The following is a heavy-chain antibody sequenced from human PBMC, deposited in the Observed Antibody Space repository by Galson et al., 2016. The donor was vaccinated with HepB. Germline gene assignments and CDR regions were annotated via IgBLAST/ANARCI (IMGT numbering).Heavy chain of an antibody. J-gene: IGHJ6*03. D-gene: IGHD3-3*01. CDR2: MYYSGIT. CDR3: ARGEMAYDSWSGYSSYYMDV. V-gene: IGHV4-31*03. Sequence: TLSLTCTVSGGSISSGGSYWSWIRQHPGKGLEWIVYMYYSGITNYNPSLKSRVNISLDTSKNQFSLKLSSVTAAETAVYYCARGEMAYDSWSGYSSYYMDVWGKGTTVIVSS. CDR1: GGSISSGGSY.